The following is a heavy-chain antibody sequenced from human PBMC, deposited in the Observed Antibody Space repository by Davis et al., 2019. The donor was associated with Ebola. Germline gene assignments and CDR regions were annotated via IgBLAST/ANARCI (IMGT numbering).Heavy chain of an antibody. CDR1: GFTFSRYW. J-gene: IGHJ4*02. Sequence: PGGSLRLSCAASGFTFSRYWMHWVRQAPGKGLVWVSNINADGSTTGYADSVKGRFTISRDNAKNTLYLQMDSLRAEDTAVYYCAGSIRSPEGYWGQGTLVTVSS. CDR3: AGSIRSPEGY. V-gene: IGHV3-74*01. CDR2: INADGSTT. D-gene: IGHD3-16*01.